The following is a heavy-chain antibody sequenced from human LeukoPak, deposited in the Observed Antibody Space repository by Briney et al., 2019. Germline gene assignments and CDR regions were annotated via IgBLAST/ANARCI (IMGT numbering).Heavy chain of an antibody. Sequence: PSETLSLTCSVSSYSISYGYYWGWIRQPPGKGLEWIGYIYYSGSTYYNPSLKSRVTISVDTSKNQFSLKLSSVTAADTAVYYCASILAGVSFDYWGQGTLVTVSS. J-gene: IGHJ4*02. D-gene: IGHD6-13*01. CDR1: SYSISYGYY. CDR3: ASILAGVSFDY. V-gene: IGHV4-38-2*02. CDR2: IYYSGST.